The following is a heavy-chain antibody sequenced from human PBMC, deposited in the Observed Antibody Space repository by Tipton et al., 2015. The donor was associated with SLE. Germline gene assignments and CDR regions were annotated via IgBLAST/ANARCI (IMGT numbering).Heavy chain of an antibody. CDR1: GGSISSYY. J-gene: IGHJ4*02. CDR3: ARGGFLEWLSFDY. Sequence: TLSLTCTVSGGSISSYYWSWIRQPPGKGLEWIGYIYYSGSTNYNPSLKSRVTISVDTSKNQFSLKLSSVTAADTAMYYCARGGFLEWLSFDYWGQGTLVTVSS. CDR2: IYYSGST. D-gene: IGHD3-3*01. V-gene: IGHV4-59*01.